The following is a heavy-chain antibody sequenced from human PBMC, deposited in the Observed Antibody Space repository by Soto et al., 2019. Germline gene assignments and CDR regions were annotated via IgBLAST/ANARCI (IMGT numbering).Heavy chain of an antibody. CDR3: AGRGYSYGSYYFDY. Sequence: SETLSLTCTVSRGSNSSSSYYWGWIRQPPGKGLGWIRSIYYSGSTYYTPSLKSRVTISVDTSKNQFSLKLSSVTAADTAVYYCAGRGYSYGSYYFDYWGQGTLVTVSS. CDR2: IYYSGST. CDR1: RGSNSSSSYY. V-gene: IGHV4-39*01. D-gene: IGHD5-18*01. J-gene: IGHJ4*02.